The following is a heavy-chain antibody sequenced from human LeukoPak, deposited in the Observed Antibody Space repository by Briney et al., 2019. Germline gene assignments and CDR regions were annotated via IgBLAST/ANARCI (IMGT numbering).Heavy chain of an antibody. V-gene: IGHV1-8*01. Sequence: ASVKVSCKASGYTFTSYDINWVRQATGQGLEWMGWMNPNRGNTGYAQKFQGRVTMTRNTSISTAYMELSSLRSEDTAVYYCARGAKRITIFGVVTFYGMDVWGQGTTVTVSS. CDR2: MNPNRGNT. J-gene: IGHJ6*02. CDR1: GYTFTSYD. D-gene: IGHD3-3*01. CDR3: ARGAKRITIFGVVTFYGMDV.